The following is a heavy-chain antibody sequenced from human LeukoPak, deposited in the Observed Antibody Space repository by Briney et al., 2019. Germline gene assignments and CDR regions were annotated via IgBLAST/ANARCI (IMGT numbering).Heavy chain of an antibody. CDR2: IVGNVVRT. CDR3: TKWGDYDGSTGYYDTDY. Sequence: GASLRLSCVESGFTFRKYAISWVRQAPGKGLEWVSAIVGNVVRTYYADSVQGRFTLSRDNSKKTLYLQMNSLRAEDTALYYCTKWGDYDGSTGYYDTDYWGQGTLVTVSS. V-gene: IGHV3-23*01. D-gene: IGHD3-9*01. J-gene: IGHJ4*02. CDR1: GFTFRKYA.